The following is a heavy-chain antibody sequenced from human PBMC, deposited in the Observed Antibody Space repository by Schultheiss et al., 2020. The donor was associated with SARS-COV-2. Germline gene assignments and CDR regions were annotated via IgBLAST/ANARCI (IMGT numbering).Heavy chain of an antibody. CDR1: GFTFSNAW. V-gene: IGHV3-23*01. D-gene: IGHD6-13*01. CDR3: ARAAGNGTDYYYYYMDV. Sequence: GGSLRLSCAASGFTFSNAWMSWVRQAPGKGLEWVSAISGSGGSTYYADSVKGRFTISRDNSKNTLYLQMNSLRAEDTAVYYCARAAGNGTDYYYYYMDVWGKGTTVTVSS. CDR2: ISGSGGST. J-gene: IGHJ6*03.